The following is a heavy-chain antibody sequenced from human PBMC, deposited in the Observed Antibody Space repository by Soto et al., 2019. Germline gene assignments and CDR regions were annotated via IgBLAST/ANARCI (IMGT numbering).Heavy chain of an antibody. Sequence: SLKFSGKAVGYTFTSYDINWLRKDTGQGLEWMGWMNPNSGNTGYAQKFQGRVTMTRNTSISTAYMELSSLRSEDTAVYYCARGHDSSGYGYWGQGTLVTVSS. J-gene: IGHJ4*02. V-gene: IGHV1-8*01. D-gene: IGHD3-22*01. CDR1: GYTFTSYD. CDR2: MNPNSGNT. CDR3: ARGHDSSGYGY.